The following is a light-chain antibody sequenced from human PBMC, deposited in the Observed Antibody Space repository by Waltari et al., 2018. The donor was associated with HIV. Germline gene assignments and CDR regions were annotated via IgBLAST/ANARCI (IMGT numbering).Light chain of an antibody. J-gene: IGLJ1*01. Sequence: SSELPQDPALSVPLGRTVRITCQGDSLRSYSASWYQQTAGQAPVLVIYGKNNRPSGIPDRFSGSSSGNTASLTITGAQAEDEADYYCNSRDSSGNHHVFGTGTKVTVL. CDR3: NSRDSSGNHHV. CDR1: SLRSYS. V-gene: IGLV3-19*01. CDR2: GKN.